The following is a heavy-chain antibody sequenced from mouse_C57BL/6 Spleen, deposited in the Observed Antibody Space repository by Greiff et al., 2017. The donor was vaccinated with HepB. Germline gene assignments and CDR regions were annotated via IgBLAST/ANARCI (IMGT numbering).Heavy chain of an antibody. CDR1: GYSITSGYY. Sequence: EVKLLESGPGLVKPSQSLSLTCSVTGYSITSGYYWNWIRQFPGNKLEWMGYISYDGSNNYNPSLKNRISITRDKSKNQFFLKLNSVTTEDTATYYCARERGGYDGYYFDYWGQGTTLTVSS. CDR2: ISYDGSN. J-gene: IGHJ2*01. V-gene: IGHV3-6*01. D-gene: IGHD2-3*01. CDR3: ARERGGYDGYYFDY.